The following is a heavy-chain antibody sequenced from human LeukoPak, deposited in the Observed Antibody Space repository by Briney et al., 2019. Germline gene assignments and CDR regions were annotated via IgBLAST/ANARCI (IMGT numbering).Heavy chain of an antibody. D-gene: IGHD3-22*01. V-gene: IGHV3-21*04. CDR1: GFTFSSYS. J-gene: IGHJ6*03. CDR3: AKVKYYYDSSGYYKKYYYYYMDV. Sequence: GGSLRLSCAASGFTFSSYSMNWVRQAPGKGLEWVSSITSSSSYIYYADSVKGRFTISRDNAKNTLYLQMNSLRAEDTAVYYCAKVKYYYDSSGYYKKYYYYYMDVWGKGTTVTISS. CDR2: ITSSSSYI.